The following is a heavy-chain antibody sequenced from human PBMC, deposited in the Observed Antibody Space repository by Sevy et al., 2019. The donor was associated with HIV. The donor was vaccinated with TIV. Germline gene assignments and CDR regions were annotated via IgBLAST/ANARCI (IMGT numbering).Heavy chain of an antibody. CDR1: GYSFTSYW. V-gene: IGHV5-10-1*01. J-gene: IGHJ6*02. Sequence: GESLKISCKGSGYSFTSYWISWVRQMPGKGLEWMGRIDPSDSYTNYSPSFQGHVTISADKSISTAYLQWSSLMASDTAMYYCARLNIVVVPAARRDYYYGMDVWGQGTTVTVSS. D-gene: IGHD2-2*01. CDR2: IDPSDSYT. CDR3: ARLNIVVVPAARRDYYYGMDV.